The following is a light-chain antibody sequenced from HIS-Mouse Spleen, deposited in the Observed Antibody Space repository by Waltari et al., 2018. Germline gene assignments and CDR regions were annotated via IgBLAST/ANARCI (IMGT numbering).Light chain of an antibody. Sequence: QSALTQPASVSGSPGPAITIPCTGTSSSVGGSNYVPWYQQHPGKAPKLMIYDVSNRPSGVSNRFSGSKSGNTASLTISGLQAEDEADYYCSSYTSSSTLVFGTGTKVTVL. CDR1: SSSVGGSNY. V-gene: IGLV2-14*03. J-gene: IGLJ1*01. CDR3: SSYTSSSTLV. CDR2: DVS.